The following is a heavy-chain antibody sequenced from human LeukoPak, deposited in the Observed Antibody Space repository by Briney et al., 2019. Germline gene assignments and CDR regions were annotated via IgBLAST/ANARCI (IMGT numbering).Heavy chain of an antibody. Sequence: SQTLSLTCAISGDSVSSKSTAWNWIRQSPSRGLEWLGRTYYRSTWYNDYAVSVRGRITVNPDTSKIQFSLHLNSVTPEDTAVYYCARRLTQYDCFDPWGQGILVTVSS. CDR3: ARRLTQYDCFDP. V-gene: IGHV6-1*01. D-gene: IGHD2-2*01. CDR1: GDSVSSKSTA. J-gene: IGHJ5*02. CDR2: TYYRSTWYN.